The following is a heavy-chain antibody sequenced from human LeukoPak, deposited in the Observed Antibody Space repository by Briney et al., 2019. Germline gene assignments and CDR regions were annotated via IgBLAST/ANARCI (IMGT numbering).Heavy chain of an antibody. J-gene: IGHJ3*02. CDR2: IIPIFGTA. V-gene: IGHV1-69*13. Sequence: ASVKVSCKASGGTFSSYAISWVRQAPGQGLEWMGGIIPIFGTANYAQKFQGRVTITADESTSTAYVELSSLRSEDTAVYYCARSTDYDYVWGSYRSYAFDIWGQGTMVTVSS. D-gene: IGHD3-16*02. CDR3: ARSTDYDYVWGSYRSYAFDI. CDR1: GGTFSSYA.